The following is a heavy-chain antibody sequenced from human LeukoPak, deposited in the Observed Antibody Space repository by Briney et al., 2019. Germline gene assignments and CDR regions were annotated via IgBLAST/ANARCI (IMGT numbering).Heavy chain of an antibody. J-gene: IGHJ4*02. CDR3: ARDDRESGRPFNY. V-gene: IGHV3-66*01. CDR1: GFTVSSNY. D-gene: IGHD3-10*01. CDR2: SYSGGST. Sequence: GGSLRLSCAASGFTVSSNYMSWVRQAPGKGLEWVSVSYSGGSTYYADSVKGRFTISRDNSKNTLYLQMNGLRAEDTAVYYCARDDRESGRPFNYWGQGTLVTVSS.